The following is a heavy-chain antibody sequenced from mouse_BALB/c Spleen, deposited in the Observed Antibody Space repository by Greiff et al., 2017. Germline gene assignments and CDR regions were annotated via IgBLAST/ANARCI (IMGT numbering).Heavy chain of an antibody. J-gene: IGHJ3*01. Sequence: QVHVKQSGAELVRPGASVKLSCKASGYSFTSYWMNWVKQRPGQGLEWIGMIHPSDSETRLNQKFKDKATLTVAKSSSTAYMQLSSPTSEDSAVYYCAREDYYDSSWGFAYWGQGTLVTVSA. CDR3: AREDYYDSSWGFAY. CDR2: IHPSDSET. D-gene: IGHD1-1*01. V-gene: IGHV1-61*01. CDR1: GYSFTSYW.